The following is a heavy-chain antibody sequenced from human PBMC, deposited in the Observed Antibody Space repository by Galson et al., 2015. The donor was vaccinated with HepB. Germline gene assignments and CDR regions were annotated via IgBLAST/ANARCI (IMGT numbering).Heavy chain of an antibody. J-gene: IGHJ5*02. V-gene: IGHV3-23*01. Sequence: SLRLSCAASGFTFSSYAMSWVRQAPGKGLEWVSAISGSGRSTYYADSVKGRFTISRDNSKNTLYLQMNSLRAEDTAVYYCAKDLSVYDYYDSSGYFDPWGQGALVTVSS. D-gene: IGHD3-22*01. CDR3: AKDLSVYDYYDSSGYFDP. CDR1: GFTFSSYA. CDR2: ISGSGRST.